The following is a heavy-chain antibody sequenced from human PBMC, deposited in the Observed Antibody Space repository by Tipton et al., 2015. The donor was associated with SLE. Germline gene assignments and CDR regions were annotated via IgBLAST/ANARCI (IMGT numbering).Heavy chain of an antibody. J-gene: IGHJ2*01. D-gene: IGHD3-3*01. CDR3: ARPRSHYDFWIGYTYWYFDL. V-gene: IGHV4-59*01. CDR1: GDSMSSYY. CDR2: IYYSGST. Sequence: TLSLTCTVSGDSMSSYYWSWIWQPPGKGLEWIGYIYYSGSTNYNPSLKSRVTISIDTSKNQFSLKLTSVTAADTAVYYCARPRSHYDFWIGYTYWYFDLWGRGTLVTVSP.